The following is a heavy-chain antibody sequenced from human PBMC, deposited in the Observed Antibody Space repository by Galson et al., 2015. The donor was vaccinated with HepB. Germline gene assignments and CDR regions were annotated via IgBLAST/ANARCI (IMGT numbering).Heavy chain of an antibody. CDR2: IYYTGNT. D-gene: IGHD2-2*01. V-gene: IGHV4-39*01. Sequence: LSLTCAVSGGSFSGSTYYWGWIRQPPGRGLEWIGSIYYTGNTHHNPSLKSRVTISVDTSKNQFSLKLSSVTAADTAVYYCAGTDCRSTGCFHIYGPDVWGRGTTVTVAS. CDR1: GGSFSGSTYY. CDR3: AGTDCRSTGCFHIYGPDV. J-gene: IGHJ6*02.